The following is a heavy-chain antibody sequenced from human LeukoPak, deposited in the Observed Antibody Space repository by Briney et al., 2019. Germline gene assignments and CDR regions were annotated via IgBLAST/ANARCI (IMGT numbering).Heavy chain of an antibody. CDR1: GYTFTSYG. V-gene: IGHV1-18*01. Sequence: GASVKVSCKASGYTFTSYGISWVRQAPGQGLEWMGWISAYNGNTNYAQKLQGRVTLTTDTSTSTAYMELRSLRSDDTAVYYCAKGGGDDYYDSSGYSDYWGQRTLVTVSS. CDR2: ISAYNGNT. J-gene: IGHJ4*02. D-gene: IGHD3-22*01. CDR3: AKGGGDDYYDSSGYSDY.